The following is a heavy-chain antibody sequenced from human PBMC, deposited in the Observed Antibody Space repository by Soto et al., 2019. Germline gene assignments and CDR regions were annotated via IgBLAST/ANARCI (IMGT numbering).Heavy chain of an antibody. J-gene: IGHJ4*02. D-gene: IGHD4-17*01. CDR3: AKTDYGDYSVRYFDY. V-gene: IGHV3-9*01. CDR1: GFTFDDYA. CDR2: ISWNSASI. Sequence: PGGSLRLSCAASGFTFDDYAMHWVRQVPGKGLEWVSGISWNSASIGYADSVKGRFTTSRDNSKNTLYLQMNSLRAEDTAVYYCAKTDYGDYSVRYFDYWGQGTLVTVSS.